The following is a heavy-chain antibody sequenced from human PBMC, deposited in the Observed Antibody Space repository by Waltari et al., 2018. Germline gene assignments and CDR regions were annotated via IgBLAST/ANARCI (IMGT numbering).Heavy chain of an antibody. CDR2: IDPQNGET. V-gene: IGHV1-24*01. D-gene: IGHD1-1*01. CDR3: AAGGTGPKGYYYMDV. Sequence: QVHLVQSGAEVKKPGASVNVSCKVSGYTLSKLSIHWVRQAPEKGLEWLGGIDPQNGETVYAQRLQGRVTMTEDTSTDTAYMELNSLRSDDTAVYYCAAGGTGPKGYYYMDVWGRGTTVIISS. J-gene: IGHJ6*03. CDR1: GYTLSKLS.